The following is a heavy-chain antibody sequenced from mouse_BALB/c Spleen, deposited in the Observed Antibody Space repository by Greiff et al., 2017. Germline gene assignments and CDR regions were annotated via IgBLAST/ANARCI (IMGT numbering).Heavy chain of an antibody. V-gene: IGHV5-9-4*01. D-gene: IGHD3-2*01. J-gene: IGHJ3*01. CDR3: ARDRETARAPFAY. CDR2: ISSGGSYT. Sequence: EVKVVESGGGLVKPGGSLKLSCAASGFTFSSYAMSWVRQSPEKRLEWVAEISSGGSYTYYPDTVTGRFTISRDNAKNTLYLEMSSLRSEDTAMYYCARDRETARAPFAYWGQGTLVTVSA. CDR1: GFTFSSYA.